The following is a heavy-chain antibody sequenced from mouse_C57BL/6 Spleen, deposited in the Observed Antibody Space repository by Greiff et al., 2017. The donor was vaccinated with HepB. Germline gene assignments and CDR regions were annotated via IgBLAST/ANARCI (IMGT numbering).Heavy chain of an antibody. D-gene: IGHD1-1*01. CDR2: ISYDGSN. V-gene: IGHV3-6*01. CDR3: ASFITTVVGYFDV. J-gene: IGHJ1*03. CDR1: GYSITSGYY. Sequence: EVQRVESGPGLVKPSQSLSLTCSVTGYSITSGYYWNWIRQFPGNKLEWMGYISYDGSNNYNPSLKNRISITRDTSKNQFFLKLNSVTTEDTATYYCASFITTVVGYFDVWGTGTTVTVSS.